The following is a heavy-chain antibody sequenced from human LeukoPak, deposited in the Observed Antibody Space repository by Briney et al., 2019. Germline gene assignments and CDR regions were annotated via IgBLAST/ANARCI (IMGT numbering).Heavy chain of an antibody. CDR2: IYTSGST. J-gene: IGHJ6*03. V-gene: IGHV4-4*07. Sequence: PSQTLSLTCTVSGGSISSYYWSWIRQPAGKGLEWIGRIYTSGSTNYNPSLKSRVTMSVDTSKNQFSLKLSSVTAADTAVYYCARDYPYYDFWSGYYTLSSTGYYYYYMDVWGKGTTVTVSS. D-gene: IGHD3-3*01. CDR1: GGSISSYY. CDR3: ARDYPYYDFWSGYYTLSSTGYYYYYMDV.